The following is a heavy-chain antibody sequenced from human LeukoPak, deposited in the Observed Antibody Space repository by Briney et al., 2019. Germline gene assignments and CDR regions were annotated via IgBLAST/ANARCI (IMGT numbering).Heavy chain of an antibody. V-gene: IGHV1-69*04. CDR3: ARDIVTTFRDYYYGMDV. Sequence: ASVKVSCKASGGTFSSYAISWVRQAPGQGLEWMGRIIPILGIANYAQKFQGRVTITADKSTSTAYMELSSLGSEDTAVYYCARDIVTTFRDYYYGMDVWGQGTTVTVSS. CDR1: GGTFSSYA. D-gene: IGHD4-17*01. J-gene: IGHJ6*02. CDR2: IIPILGIA.